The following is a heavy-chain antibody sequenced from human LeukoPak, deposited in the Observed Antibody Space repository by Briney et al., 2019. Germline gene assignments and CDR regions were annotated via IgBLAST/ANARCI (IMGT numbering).Heavy chain of an antibody. CDR2: ISSSGSTI. CDR1: GFTFSDYY. Sequence: GGSLRLSCAASGFTFSDYYMSWIRQAPGKGLEWVSYISSSGSTIYYADSVKGRFTISRDNSKNTLYLQMNSLRAEDTAVYYCAKGYSGSYSGAFDIWGQGTMVTVSS. V-gene: IGHV3-11*01. J-gene: IGHJ3*02. D-gene: IGHD1-26*01. CDR3: AKGYSGSYSGAFDI.